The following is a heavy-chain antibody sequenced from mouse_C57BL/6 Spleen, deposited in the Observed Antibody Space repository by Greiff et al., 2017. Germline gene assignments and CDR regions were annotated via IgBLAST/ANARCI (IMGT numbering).Heavy chain of an antibody. CDR3: AKAGMPDYYYGSPFVY. CDR2: IYPNSGST. D-gene: IGHD1-1*01. J-gene: IGHJ2*01. CDR1: GYTFTSYW. Sequence: QVQLQQPGAELVKPGASVKLSCKASGYTFTSYWMHWVKQRPGQGLEWIGLIYPNSGSTNYNEKFKSKATLTVDKSSSTAYMQLSSLTSADSAVYYGAKAGMPDYYYGSPFVYWGQGTTLTHSS. V-gene: IGHV1-64*01.